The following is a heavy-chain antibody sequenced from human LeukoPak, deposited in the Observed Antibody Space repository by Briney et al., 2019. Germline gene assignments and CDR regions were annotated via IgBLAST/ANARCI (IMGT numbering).Heavy chain of an antibody. D-gene: IGHD6-13*01. CDR1: GFTFSSYG. J-gene: IGHJ6*02. CDR3: AKDLYSSSWYSHYYYGMDV. Sequence: PGRSLRLSCAASGFTFSSYGMHWVRQAPGKGLEWVAVISYDGSNKYYADSVKGRFTISRDNSKNTLYLRMNSLRAEDTAVYYCAKDLYSSSWYSHYYYGMDVWGQGTTVTVSS. V-gene: IGHV3-30*18. CDR2: ISYDGSNK.